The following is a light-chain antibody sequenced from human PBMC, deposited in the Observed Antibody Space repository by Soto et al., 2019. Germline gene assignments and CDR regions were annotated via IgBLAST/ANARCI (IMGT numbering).Light chain of an antibody. CDR2: GAS. CDR3: QQSYNTPLT. CDR1: QSITNY. J-gene: IGKJ4*01. V-gene: IGKV1-39*01. Sequence: DIQMTQSPPSLSASVGDRLTITCRASQSITNYLNWYQQKPGQAPKLLIYGASSLQRGVPSRFSGSGSGTDFSLTISSLQPEGFATYYCQQSYNTPLTFGGGTKVDIK.